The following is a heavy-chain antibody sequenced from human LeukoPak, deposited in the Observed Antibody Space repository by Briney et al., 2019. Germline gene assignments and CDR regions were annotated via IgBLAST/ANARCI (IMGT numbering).Heavy chain of an antibody. Sequence: TPSETLSLTCTVSGGSISSSSYYWGWIRQPPGKGLEWIGSIYYSGSTYYNPSLKSRVTISVDTSKNQFSLRLSSVTAADTAVYYCARHSGYYDSSGYYSYFDYWGQGTLVTVSS. CDR2: IYYSGST. CDR1: GGSISSSSYY. D-gene: IGHD3-22*01. CDR3: ARHSGYYDSSGYYSYFDY. V-gene: IGHV4-39*01. J-gene: IGHJ4*02.